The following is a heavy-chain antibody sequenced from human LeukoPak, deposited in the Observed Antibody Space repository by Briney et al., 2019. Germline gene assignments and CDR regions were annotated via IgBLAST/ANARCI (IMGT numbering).Heavy chain of an antibody. CDR2: ISSIGTTT. J-gene: IGHJ4*02. Sequence: PGGSLRLSCAASGFTFSSYEMNWVRQAPGKGLEWLSYISSIGTTTYYADSVKGRFTISRDNAKTSLYLQMNSLRAEDTAVYYCARVGTWELQRVFDYWGQGTPVTVSS. CDR3: ARVGTWELQRVFDY. CDR1: GFTFSSYE. V-gene: IGHV3-48*03. D-gene: IGHD1-26*01.